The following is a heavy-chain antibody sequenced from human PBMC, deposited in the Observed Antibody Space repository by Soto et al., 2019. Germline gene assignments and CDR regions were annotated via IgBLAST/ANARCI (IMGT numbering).Heavy chain of an antibody. D-gene: IGHD5-12*01. V-gene: IGHV1-3*01. CDR3: ARGLRDGYPPLGY. CDR2: INAGKGKT. Sequence: VKFSCKASGYIFTSYGMHWVRQAPGQRLEWMGWINAGKGKTEYSQRFQGRVTITRDTSATTAYMELSSLRSEDTAVYYCARGLRDGYPPLGYWGQGTLVTVSS. J-gene: IGHJ4*02. CDR1: GYIFTSYG.